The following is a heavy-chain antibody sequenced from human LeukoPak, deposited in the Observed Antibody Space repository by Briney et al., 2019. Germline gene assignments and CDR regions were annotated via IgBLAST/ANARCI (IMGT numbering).Heavy chain of an antibody. CDR3: ARGSGWLDY. V-gene: IGHV3-7*01. D-gene: IGHD6-19*01. CDR1: GFTFGNYW. CDR2: INPGGSES. Sequence: GGSLRLSCTVSGFTFGNYWMSWVRQAPGKGLEWVANINPGGSESYSIDSVKGRFAISRDTAKNSLYLQMNSLRAEDTAAYYCARGSGWLDYWGQGTLVTVSS. J-gene: IGHJ4*02.